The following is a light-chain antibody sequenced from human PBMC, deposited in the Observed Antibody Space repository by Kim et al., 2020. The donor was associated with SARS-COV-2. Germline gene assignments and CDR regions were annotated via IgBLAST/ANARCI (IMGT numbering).Light chain of an antibody. Sequence: EIVLTQSPGTLSLSPGERASLSCRASQSVSSNYLAWYQQKPGQAPRLLIYGASTRATGIADRFSGSGSGTDFTLTISRLEPEDFAVYYCHQYGSSANTFGQGTKLEI. CDR3: HQYGSSANT. J-gene: IGKJ2*01. CDR2: GAS. CDR1: QSVSSNY. V-gene: IGKV3-20*01.